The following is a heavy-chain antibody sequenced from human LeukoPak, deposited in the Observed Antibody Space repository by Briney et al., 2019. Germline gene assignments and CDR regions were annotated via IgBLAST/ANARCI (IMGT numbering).Heavy chain of an antibody. V-gene: IGHV1-69*05. Sequence: ASVKVSCKASGGTFSNYAINWVRQAPGQGLDWLGGIVPVLGTANYAQKFQGRVTMTTDTSTSTAHMELRSLRYDDTAVYYCARDGRFAAYEPDYWGQGTLVTVSS. D-gene: IGHD1-26*01. J-gene: IGHJ4*02. CDR1: GGTFSNYA. CDR2: IVPVLGTA. CDR3: ARDGRFAAYEPDY.